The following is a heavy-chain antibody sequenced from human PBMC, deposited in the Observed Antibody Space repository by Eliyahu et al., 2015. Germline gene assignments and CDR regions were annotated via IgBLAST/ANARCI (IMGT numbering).Heavy chain of an antibody. CDR2: ISCSTGDT. J-gene: IGHJ6*02. CDR3: ARDLFAMDV. D-gene: IGHD3-10*02. Sequence: LVQSGTEVKKPGASVQVSCKAYEYSFSRYGISWVRQAPGQGLEWMGWISCSTGDTSYAQKFQDRVTMTTDTATGTVYMELRSLTSDDTAIYYCARDLFAMDVWGQGTSVSVSS. CDR1: EYSFSRYG. V-gene: IGHV1-18*01.